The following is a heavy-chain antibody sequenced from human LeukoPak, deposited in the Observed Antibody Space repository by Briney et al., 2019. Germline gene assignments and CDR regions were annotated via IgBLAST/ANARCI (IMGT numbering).Heavy chain of an antibody. Sequence: SETLSLTCTVSGGSISSYYWGWIRQPPGKGLEWIGSIYYSGSTYYNPSLKSRVTISVDTSKNQFSLKLSSVTAADTAVYYCARGRDCSSASCYSGYYYYGMDVWGQGTTVTVSS. CDR3: ARGRDCSSASCYSGYYYYGMDV. CDR1: GGSISSYY. D-gene: IGHD2-2*02. V-gene: IGHV4-39*07. CDR2: IYYSGST. J-gene: IGHJ6*02.